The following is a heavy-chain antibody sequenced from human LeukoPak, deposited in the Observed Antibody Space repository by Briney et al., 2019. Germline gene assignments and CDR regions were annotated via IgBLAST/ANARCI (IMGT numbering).Heavy chain of an antibody. CDR3: ARGQRIAAADGREFNWFDP. J-gene: IGHJ5*02. D-gene: IGHD6-13*01. CDR2: INHSGST. V-gene: IGHV4-34*01. Sequence: SETLSLTCAVYGGSFSGYYWSWIRQPPGKGLEWIGEINHSGSTNYNPSLKSRVTISVDTSKNQFSLKLSSVTAADTAVYYCARGQRIAAADGREFNWFDPWGQGTLVTVSS. CDR1: GGSFSGYY.